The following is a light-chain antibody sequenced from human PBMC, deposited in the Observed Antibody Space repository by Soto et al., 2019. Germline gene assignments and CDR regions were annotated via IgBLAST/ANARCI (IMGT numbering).Light chain of an antibody. J-gene: IGKJ4*01. CDR2: DIS. CDR1: QSVSSN. Sequence: VLTQSPATLSLSPGERATLSCRASQSVSSNLAWYQQKPGQAPSLLIYDISARATGIPTRFSGSGSGTEFTLTISSLQSEDFAVYYCQQYNDWPLTFGGGTKVEIK. CDR3: QQYNDWPLT. V-gene: IGKV3D-15*01.